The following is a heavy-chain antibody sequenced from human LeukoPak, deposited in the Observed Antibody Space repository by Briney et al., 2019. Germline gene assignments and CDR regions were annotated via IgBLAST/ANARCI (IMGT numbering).Heavy chain of an antibody. CDR2: INPNSNST. Sequence: ASVKVSCKASGYIFIDYYIHWVRQAPGQGLEWMGWINPNSNSTNYAQKFQGRVTLTWDTSISTVYMELSTMRSDDTAVYYCARDTAPYYLDGSGYYLDYWGQGTLVTVSS. CDR1: GYIFIDYY. V-gene: IGHV1-2*02. D-gene: IGHD3-22*01. J-gene: IGHJ4*02. CDR3: ARDTAPYYLDGSGYYLDY.